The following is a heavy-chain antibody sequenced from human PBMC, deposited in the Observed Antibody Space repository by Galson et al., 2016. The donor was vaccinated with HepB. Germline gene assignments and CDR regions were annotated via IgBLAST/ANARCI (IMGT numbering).Heavy chain of an antibody. Sequence: SLRLSCAASGFSFSSYTMTWVRQAPGKGLQWVSSIRSDSTNIYYEDSVKGRFNISRDNAQNSLFLQMSSLRADDTPVYYCARVRGRSGSYSIDLWGQGTLVTVSS. D-gene: IGHD1-26*01. CDR3: ARVRGRSGSYSIDL. CDR2: IRSDSTNI. V-gene: IGHV3-21*01. J-gene: IGHJ5*02. CDR1: GFSFSSYT.